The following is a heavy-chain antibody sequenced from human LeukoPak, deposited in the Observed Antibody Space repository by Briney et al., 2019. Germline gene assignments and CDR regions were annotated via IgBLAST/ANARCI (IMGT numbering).Heavy chain of an antibody. CDR1: GFTFSGYS. D-gene: IGHD2-15*01. CDR3: ARGWGEKGRCRGGTCNNPQFDY. Sequence: PGGSLRLSCGASGFTFSGYSMNWVRQAPGKGLAWVASITSAGGYKYYADSVKGRFTISRDNADDLVYLQMNSLRVEDTAVYYCARGWGEKGRCRGGTCNNPQFDYWGQGILVTVSS. CDR2: ITSAGGYK. J-gene: IGHJ4*02. V-gene: IGHV3-21*01.